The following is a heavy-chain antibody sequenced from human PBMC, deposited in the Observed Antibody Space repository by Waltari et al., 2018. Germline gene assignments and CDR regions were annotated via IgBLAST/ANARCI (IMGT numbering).Heavy chain of an antibody. CDR1: GFRFTAAW. D-gene: IGHD7-27*01. V-gene: IGHV3-15*01. CDR3: TTLDAPWGG. J-gene: IGHJ4*01. Sequence: EVQMVESGGGSVKPGDSLRLSCVASGFRFTAAWLPWVRQAPGKGLGLVGRMKSQNDGATTDFAASVRGRFSISRDDSQNMVFLQMNSLRVEDTALYYCTTLDAPWGGWGHGTLVTVSS. CDR2: MKSQNDGATT.